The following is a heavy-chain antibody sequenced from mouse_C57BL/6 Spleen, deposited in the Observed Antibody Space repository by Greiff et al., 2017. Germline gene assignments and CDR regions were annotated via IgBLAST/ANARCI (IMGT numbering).Heavy chain of an antibody. Sequence: QVQLQQSGAELVRPGSSVKLSCKASGYTFTSYWLDWVKQRPGQGLEWIGNIYPSDSETHYNQKFKDKATLTVDKSSSTAYMQLSSLTSEDSAVYYCARRGTTVVEDWYFDVWGTGTTVTVSS. J-gene: IGHJ1*03. V-gene: IGHV1-61*01. CDR2: IYPSDSET. D-gene: IGHD1-1*01. CDR3: ARRGTTVVEDWYFDV. CDR1: GYTFTSYW.